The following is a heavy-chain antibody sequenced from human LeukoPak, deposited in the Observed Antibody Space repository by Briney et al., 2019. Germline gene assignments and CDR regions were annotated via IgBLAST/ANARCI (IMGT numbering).Heavy chain of an antibody. Sequence: GGSLRLSCAASGFTFSSYWMHWVRQAPGKGLVWVSRINSDGSSTSYADSVKGRFTISRDNAKNTLYLQMNSLRAEDTAVYYCAKDHDSSGWYTENWFDPWGQGTLVTVSS. J-gene: IGHJ5*02. CDR1: GFTFSSYW. CDR3: AKDHDSSGWYTENWFDP. V-gene: IGHV3-74*01. CDR2: INSDGSST. D-gene: IGHD6-19*01.